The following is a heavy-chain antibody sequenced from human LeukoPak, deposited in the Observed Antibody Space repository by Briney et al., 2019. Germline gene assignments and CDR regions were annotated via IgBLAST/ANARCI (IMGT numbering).Heavy chain of an antibody. D-gene: IGHD5-12*01. CDR2: IYYSGST. V-gene: IGHV4-59*01. J-gene: IGHJ4*02. CDR3: ARGGEYSGYDFGY. CDR1: GGSIRRYY. Sequence: SETLSLTCTVSGGSIRRYYWSWIRQPPGKGLEWIGYIYYSGSTKYNPSLKSRVTLSVDTSKNQFSLNLSSVTASDTAVYYCARGGEYSGYDFGYWGQGTLVTVSS.